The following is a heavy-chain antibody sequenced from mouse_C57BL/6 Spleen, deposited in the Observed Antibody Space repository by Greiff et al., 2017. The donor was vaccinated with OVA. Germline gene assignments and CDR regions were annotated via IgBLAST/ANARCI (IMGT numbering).Heavy chain of an antibody. CDR2: IYPGDGDT. V-gene: IGHV1-82*01. CDR3: ARYYGSSPDYFAY. J-gene: IGHJ2*01. D-gene: IGHD1-1*01. CDR1: GYAFSSSW. Sequence: VQLQESGPELVKPGASVKISCKASGYAFSSSWMNWVKQRPGKGLEWIGRIYPGDGDTNYNGKFKGKATLSADKYSSTAYMLLRRLTSEDSAVYFCARYYGSSPDYFAYWGQGTPLTVSS.